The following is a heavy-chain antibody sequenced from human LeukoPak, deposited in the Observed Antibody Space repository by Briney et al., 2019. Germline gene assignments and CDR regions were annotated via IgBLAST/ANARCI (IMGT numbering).Heavy chain of an antibody. V-gene: IGHV3-21*01. CDR2: ISSGSTSI. CDR1: GFTFSSYS. Sequence: GGSLRLSCAASGFTFSSYSMNWIRQAPGKGLEEVSSISSGSTSIYYADSMKGRFTISRDNAKNSLYLQMNSLRAEDTAVYYCAREIFGSGSYPDFWGQGTLVTVSS. CDR3: AREIFGSGSYPDF. D-gene: IGHD3-10*01. J-gene: IGHJ4*02.